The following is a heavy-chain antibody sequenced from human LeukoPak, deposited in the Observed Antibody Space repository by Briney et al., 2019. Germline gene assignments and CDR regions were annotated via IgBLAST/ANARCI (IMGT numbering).Heavy chain of an antibody. CDR1: GYSISSGYY. V-gene: IGHV4-38-2*02. D-gene: IGHD3-10*01. CDR3: ARDPGHYGSGARGGFDI. Sequence: PSETLSLTCTVSGYSISSGYYWGWVRQPPGKGLEWIGTVYHSGSTYYNPSLRSRVTISVETSKNQFSLKVRSMTAADTAVYYCARDPGHYGSGARGGFDIWGQGTMVTVSS. J-gene: IGHJ3*02. CDR2: VYHSGST.